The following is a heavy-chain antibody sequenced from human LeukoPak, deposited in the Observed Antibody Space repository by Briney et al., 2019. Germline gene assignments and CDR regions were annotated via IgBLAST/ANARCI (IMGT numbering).Heavy chain of an antibody. CDR2: PYYTGST. D-gene: IGHD3-10*01. J-gene: IGHJ4*02. Sequence: PSETLSLNGSVAAGCISSYYWRWIPQPPGHELKGISNPYYTGSTNYNPSLKSRVTISVGTSKSQFSLKVTSVTAADTAVYFCARIWFGLRRLYYFDYWGQGTLVTVSS. V-gene: IGHV4-59*01. CDR3: ARIWFGLRRLYYFDY. CDR1: AGCISSYY.